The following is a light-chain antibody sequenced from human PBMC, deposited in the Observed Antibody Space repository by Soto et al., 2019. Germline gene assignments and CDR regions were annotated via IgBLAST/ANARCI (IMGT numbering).Light chain of an antibody. CDR3: QYLNGAPTIT. CDR2: GAS. Sequence: EIQMTQSPSSVSASVGDRVTITCRASQDITSGLAWYQQRPGRAPKLLIYGASSLQSGVSSRFSGSGSGTEFSLTITSLKPEDFATYYCQYLNGAPTITFGQGTRLEIK. V-gene: IGKV1-12*01. J-gene: IGKJ5*01. CDR1: QDITSG.